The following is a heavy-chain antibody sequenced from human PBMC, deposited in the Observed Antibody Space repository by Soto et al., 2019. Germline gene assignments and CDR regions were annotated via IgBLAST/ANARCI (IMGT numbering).Heavy chain of an antibody. CDR2: ISYDGSNK. J-gene: IGHJ6*02. V-gene: IGHV3-30*18. Sequence: GGSLRLSCAASGFTLSSYGMHWVRQAPGKGLEWVAVISYDGSNKYYADSVKGRFTISRDNSKNTLYLQMNSLRAEDTAVYYCAKDPRGSSSWYLRPAGDRHYYYGMDVWGQGTTVTVSS. CDR1: GFTLSSYG. CDR3: AKDPRGSSSWYLRPAGDRHYYYGMDV. D-gene: IGHD6-13*01.